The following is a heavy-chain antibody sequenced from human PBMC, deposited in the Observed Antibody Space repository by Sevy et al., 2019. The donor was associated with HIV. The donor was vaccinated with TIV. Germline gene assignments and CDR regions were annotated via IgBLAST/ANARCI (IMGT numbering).Heavy chain of an antibody. V-gene: IGHV1-69*13. CDR2: IIPMFGTK. CDR1: GVTFNSYA. D-gene: IGHD3-22*01. Sequence: ASVKVSCKASGVTFNSYAFHWVRQAPGQGLEWMGGIIPMFGTKDYAQKFQGRVTISADESTSTVYMEQSSLRSEDTAVYYCTRGVTKIIGGGYYFDYWGQGTLVTVSS. CDR3: TRGVTKIIGGGYYFDY. J-gene: IGHJ4*02.